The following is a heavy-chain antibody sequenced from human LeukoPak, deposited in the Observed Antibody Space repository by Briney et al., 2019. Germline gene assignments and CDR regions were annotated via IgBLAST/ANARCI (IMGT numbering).Heavy chain of an antibody. CDR2: ISTSGST. D-gene: IGHD1-26*01. CDR3: ARDLGVGATTQDWFDP. CDR1: GGSISSYY. J-gene: IGHJ5*02. Sequence: SETLSLTCTVSGGSISSYYWSWIRQPAGKGLESIGHISTSGSTNYNPSLKSRVTMSVDTSKNQFSLKLSSVTAADTAVYYCARDLGVGATTQDWFDPWGQGTLVTVSS. V-gene: IGHV4-4*07.